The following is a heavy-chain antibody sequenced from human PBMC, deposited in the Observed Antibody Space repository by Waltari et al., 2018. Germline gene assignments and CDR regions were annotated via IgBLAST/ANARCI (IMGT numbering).Heavy chain of an antibody. V-gene: IGHV3-23*01. CDR2: ISESGTNT. D-gene: IGHD2-21*01. CDR1: GFTFSNYA. Sequence: EEQVLESGGGLVRPGGSLRLSCTGSGFTFSNYAMSWVRQAPGKGLEWVSGISESGTNTHYADSVKGRFTIYRDNPKKTLYLQMNNLRVEDTALYYCAKDLLLQGAQGTLVTVSS. CDR3: AKDLLLQ. J-gene: IGHJ4*02.